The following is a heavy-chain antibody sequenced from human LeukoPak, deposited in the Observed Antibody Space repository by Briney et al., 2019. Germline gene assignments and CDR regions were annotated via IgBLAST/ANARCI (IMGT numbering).Heavy chain of an antibody. CDR2: INSDGSGT. J-gene: IGHJ4*02. V-gene: IGHV3-74*03. Sequence: GGSLRLSCAASGFTFSRYWMHWVRQAPGKGLVWVSRINSDGSGTMYADSVKGRFTISRDNAKNTLYLQMNSLRAEDTAVYYCARTAYSDYSLGFWGQGTLVTVSS. D-gene: IGHD5-12*01. CDR3: ARTAYSDYSLGF. CDR1: GFTFSRYW.